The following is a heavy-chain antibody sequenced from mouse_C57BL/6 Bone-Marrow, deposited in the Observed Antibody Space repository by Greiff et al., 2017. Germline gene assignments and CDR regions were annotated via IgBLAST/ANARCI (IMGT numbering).Heavy chain of an antibody. J-gene: IGHJ1*03. Sequence: DVQLQQSGAELVRPGASVKLSCTASGFNIKDDYMHWVKQRPEQCLEWIGWIDPENGDTDYASKFQGKATITADTSSNTAYLQLSSLTSEDAAVYYCTKDYGCYWYFGGWGTGTTVTGSS. CDR2: IDPENGDT. CDR1: GFNIKDDY. V-gene: IGHV14-4*01. CDR3: TKDYGCYWYFGG. D-gene: IGHD1-1*01.